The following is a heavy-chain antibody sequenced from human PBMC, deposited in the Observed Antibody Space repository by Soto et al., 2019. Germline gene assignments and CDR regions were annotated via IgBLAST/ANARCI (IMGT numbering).Heavy chain of an antibody. D-gene: IGHD6-13*01. CDR1: GFTFSSYG. V-gene: IGHV3-33*01. CDR2: IWYDGSNK. J-gene: IGHJ6*02. Sequence: PGGSLRLSCAASGFTFSSYGMHWVRQAPGKGLEWVAVIWYDGSNKYYADSVKGRFTISRDNSKNTLYLQMNSLRAEDTAVYYCARGPESSSWYTYYGMDVWGQGTTVTVSS. CDR3: ARGPESSSWYTYYGMDV.